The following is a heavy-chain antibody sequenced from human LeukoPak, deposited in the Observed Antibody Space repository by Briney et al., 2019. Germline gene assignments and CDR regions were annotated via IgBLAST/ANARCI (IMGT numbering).Heavy chain of an antibody. D-gene: IGHD3-16*01. CDR1: GGTFSSYA. J-gene: IGHJ4*02. V-gene: IGHV1-2*06. CDR2: INPNSGGT. Sequence: ASVKVSCKASGGTFSSYAISWVRQAPGQGLEWMGRINPNSGGTNYAQKFQGRVTMTRDTSISTAYMELSRLRSDDTAVYYCARVNDYVWGSYFLDYWGQGTLVTVSS. CDR3: ARVNDYVWGSYFLDY.